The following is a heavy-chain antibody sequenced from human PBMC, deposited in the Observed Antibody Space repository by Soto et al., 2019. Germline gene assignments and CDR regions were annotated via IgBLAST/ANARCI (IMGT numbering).Heavy chain of an antibody. D-gene: IGHD5-12*01. CDR2: IKQDGSEK. Sequence: EVQLVESGGGLVQPGGSLRLSCAASGFTFSSYWMSWVRQAPGKGLEWVANIKQDGSEKYYVDSVKGRFTISRDNAKNSLYLQMNSLRAEDTAVYYCARETSSGYDLRGYNWFDPWGQGTLVTVSS. CDR3: ARETSSGYDLRGYNWFDP. V-gene: IGHV3-7*01. J-gene: IGHJ5*02. CDR1: GFTFSSYW.